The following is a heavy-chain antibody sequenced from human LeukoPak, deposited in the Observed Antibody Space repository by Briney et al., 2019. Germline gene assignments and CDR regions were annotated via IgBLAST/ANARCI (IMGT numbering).Heavy chain of an antibody. CDR2: LNPKTGGT. CDR3: ARTRGDQTPVAYLDY. J-gene: IGHJ4*02. Sequence: ASVKVSCKAFGYTFTGYYIHWVRQAPGQGLEWMGWLNPKTGGTNYAHRFQGRVTMTRDTSISTAYMELNRLISDDTAMYYCARTRGDQTPVAYLDYWGQGTLVTVSS. D-gene: IGHD3-16*01. V-gene: IGHV1-2*02. CDR1: GYTFTGYY.